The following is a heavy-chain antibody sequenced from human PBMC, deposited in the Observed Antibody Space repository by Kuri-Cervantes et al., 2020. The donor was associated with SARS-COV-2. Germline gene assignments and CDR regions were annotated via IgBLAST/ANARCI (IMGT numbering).Heavy chain of an antibody. CDR3: AKVPRARIWFSTSCYFDY. J-gene: IGHJ4*02. V-gene: IGHV3-33*06. Sequence: GGSLRLSCAASGFTFSSYGMHWVRQAPGKGREWVAVIWYDGSNKYYADSVKGRFTISRDNSKNTLYLQMNSLSAKDTAVYYCAKVPRARIWFSTSCYFDYWGQGTLVTVSS. CDR1: GFTFSSYG. CDR2: IWYDGSNK. D-gene: IGHD2-2*01.